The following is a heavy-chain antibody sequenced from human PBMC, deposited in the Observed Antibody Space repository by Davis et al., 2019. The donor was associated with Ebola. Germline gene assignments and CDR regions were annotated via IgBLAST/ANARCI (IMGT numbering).Heavy chain of an antibody. CDR3: ARDGAVAGMRWFDP. CDR1: GFTFSNYW. D-gene: IGHD6-19*01. CDR2: IKEDGSDK. J-gene: IGHJ5*02. V-gene: IGHV3-7*01. Sequence: GGSLRLSCAASGFTFSNYWMSWVRQAPGKGPEWVANIKEDGSDKYYVDSVKGRFTISRDNAKNSLYLQMNSLRAEDTAVYYCARDGAVAGMRWFDPWGQGTLVTVSS.